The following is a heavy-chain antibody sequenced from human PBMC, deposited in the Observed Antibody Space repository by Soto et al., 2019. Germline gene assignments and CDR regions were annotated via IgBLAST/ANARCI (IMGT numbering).Heavy chain of an antibody. V-gene: IGHV3-30-3*01. Sequence: GGSLRLSCAASEFTFSSYSMHWVRQAPGKGLEWVAIISYDGDNKFYAESVKGRFTISRDNSKNTLFLQMSSLRAEDTAIYYCARDKHVVSTNCPGQWGQGTLVTVSS. CDR1: EFTFSSYS. CDR2: ISYDGDNK. J-gene: IGHJ4*02. D-gene: IGHD1-26*01. CDR3: ARDKHVVSTNCPGQ.